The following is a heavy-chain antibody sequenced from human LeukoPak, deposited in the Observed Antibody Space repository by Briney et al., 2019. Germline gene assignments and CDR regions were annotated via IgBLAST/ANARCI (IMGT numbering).Heavy chain of an antibody. J-gene: IGHJ4*02. Sequence: QPGGSLRLSCAASGFTFSSYAMHWVRQAPGKGLEWVAVISYDGSNKYYADSVKGRFTISRDNSKNTLYLQMNSLRAEDTAVYYCARDEQQLADYWGQGTLVTVSS. D-gene: IGHD6-13*01. CDR2: ISYDGSNK. CDR1: GFTFSSYA. CDR3: ARDEQQLADY. V-gene: IGHV3-30-3*01.